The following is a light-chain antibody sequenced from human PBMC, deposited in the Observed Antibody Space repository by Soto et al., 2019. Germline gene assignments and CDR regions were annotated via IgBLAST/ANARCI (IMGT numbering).Light chain of an antibody. Sequence: QSALTQPASVSGSPGQSITISCTGTSSDVGSYNLVSWYQQHPGKAPKLMIYEVSKRPSGVSNRFSGSKYVNTASLTISALQAEDEADYYCRSYAGSSTVVFGGGTQRTV. CDR2: EVS. CDR1: SSDVGSYNL. CDR3: RSYAGSSTVV. J-gene: IGLJ2*01. V-gene: IGLV2-23*02.